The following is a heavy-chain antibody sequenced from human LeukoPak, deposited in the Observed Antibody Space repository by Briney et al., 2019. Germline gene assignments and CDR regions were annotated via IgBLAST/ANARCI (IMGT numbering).Heavy chain of an antibody. CDR3: ARGTSWYYYDSSGYLIY. CDR2: INPSGGST. D-gene: IGHD3-22*01. V-gene: IGHV1-46*01. CDR1: GYMFTSYY. Sequence: ASVKVSCKASGYMFTSYYMHWVRQAPGQGLEWMGIINPSGGSTSYAQKFQGRVTMTRDTSTSTVYMELSSLRSEGTAVYYCARGTSWYYYDSSGYLIYWGQGTLVTVSS. J-gene: IGHJ4*02.